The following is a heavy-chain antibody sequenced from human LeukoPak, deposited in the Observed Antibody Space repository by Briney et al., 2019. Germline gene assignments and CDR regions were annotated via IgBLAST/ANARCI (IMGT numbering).Heavy chain of an antibody. CDR2: ISSSSYI. CDR3: ARNHPYYYDSSGPRGFDY. V-gene: IGHV3-21*01. Sequence: GSLRLSCAASGFTFSSYSMNWVRQAPGKGLEWVSSISSSSYIYYADSVKGRFTISRDNAKNSLYLQMNSLRAEDTAVYYCARNHPYYYDSSGPRGFDYWGQGTLVTVSS. CDR1: GFTFSSYS. D-gene: IGHD3-22*01. J-gene: IGHJ4*02.